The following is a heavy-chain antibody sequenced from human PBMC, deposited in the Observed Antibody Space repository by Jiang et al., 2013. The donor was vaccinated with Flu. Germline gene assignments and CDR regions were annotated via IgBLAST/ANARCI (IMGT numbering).Heavy chain of an antibody. Sequence: GGSLRLSCAASGFTFSSYSMNWVRQAPGKGLEWVSSISSSSSYIYYADSVKGRFTISRDNAKNSLYLQMNSLRAEDTAVYYCARSRGYELVWDYYYGMDVWGQGTTVTVSS. CDR1: GFTFSSYS. CDR2: ISSSSSYI. J-gene: IGHJ6*02. D-gene: IGHD2-2*01. CDR3: ARSRGYELVWDYYYGMDV. V-gene: IGHV3-21*01.